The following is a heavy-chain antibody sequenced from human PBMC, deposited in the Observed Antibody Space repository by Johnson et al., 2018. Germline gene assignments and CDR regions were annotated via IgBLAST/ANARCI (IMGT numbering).Heavy chain of an antibody. D-gene: IGHD6-19*01. CDR2: IRSKAKSYET. CDR3: AKRGFPGIAVADDAFDI. CDR1: GFTFSGSA. V-gene: IGHV3-73*01. J-gene: IGHJ3*02. Sequence: VQLQESGGGLVQPGGSLKLSCAASGFTFSGSAMHWVRQASGKGLEWFGRIRSKAKSYETPYAASVNGRFTISRDDSKNTAYLQMNSLNTEETAVHYCAKRGFPGIAVADDAFDIWGQGTMVTVSS.